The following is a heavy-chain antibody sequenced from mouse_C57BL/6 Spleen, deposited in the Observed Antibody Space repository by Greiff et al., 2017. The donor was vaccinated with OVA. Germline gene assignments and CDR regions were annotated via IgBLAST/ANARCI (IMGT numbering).Heavy chain of an antibody. V-gene: IGHV1-72*01. CDR3: AREGYYGYFDV. J-gene: IGHJ1*03. CDR2: TDPNSGGT. CDR1: GYTFTSYW. Sequence: VQLQQPGAELVKPGASVKLSCKASGYTFTSYWMHWVKQRPGRGLEWIGRTDPNSGGTKYNEKFKSKATLTVDKPSSTAYMQLSSLTSEDSAVYYCAREGYYGYFDVWGTGTTVTVSS.